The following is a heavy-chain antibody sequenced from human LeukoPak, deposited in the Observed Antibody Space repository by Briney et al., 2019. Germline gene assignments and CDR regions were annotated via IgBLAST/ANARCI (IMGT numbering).Heavy chain of an antibody. CDR3: ARGLNSGTYSLGY. V-gene: IGHV1-2*06. D-gene: IGHD1-26*01. Sequence: GASVKVSCKASGCTFTGYYMHWVRQAPGQGLEWMGRINPNNGGTNYAQKFQGRVTMTRDTSISAAYMELSRLRSDGTAVYYCARGLNSGTYSLGYWGQGTLVTVSS. CDR2: INPNNGGT. J-gene: IGHJ4*02. CDR1: GCTFTGYY.